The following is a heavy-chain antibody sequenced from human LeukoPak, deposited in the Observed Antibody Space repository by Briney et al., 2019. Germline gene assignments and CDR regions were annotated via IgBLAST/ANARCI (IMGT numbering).Heavy chain of an antibody. D-gene: IGHD1-7*01. CDR1: EATLTTYA. CDR2: TIPIFGTA. J-gene: IGHJ4*02. CDR3: YEDPTGTTLPEFDD. V-gene: IGHV1-69*05. Sequence: SVKVSCKPSEATLTTYAISWLRQAPGQGLEWWGGTIPIFGTANYQQKFQGRVPTTTDQSTSPANRGMSSLRSEDPAGYYWYEDPTGTTLPEFDDWGQGTPVTASS.